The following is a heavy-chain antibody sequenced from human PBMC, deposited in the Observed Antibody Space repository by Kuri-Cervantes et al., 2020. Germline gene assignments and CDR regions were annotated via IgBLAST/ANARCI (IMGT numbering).Heavy chain of an antibody. J-gene: IGHJ4*02. CDR1: GYKFTSYW. V-gene: IGHV5-51*01. CDR3: ARLGGYSYGDY. CDR2: IYPGDSDT. D-gene: IGHD5-18*01. Sequence: GGSLRLSCKGSGYKFTSYWIVWVRQMPGKGLEWMGIIYPGDSDTRYSPSFQGQVTISANKSISTAYLQWSSLKASDTAMYYCARLGGYSYGDYWGQGTLVTVSS.